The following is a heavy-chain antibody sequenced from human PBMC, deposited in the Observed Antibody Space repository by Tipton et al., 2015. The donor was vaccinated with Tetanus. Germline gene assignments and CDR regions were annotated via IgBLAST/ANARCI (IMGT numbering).Heavy chain of an antibody. J-gene: IGHJ4*02. V-gene: IGHV3-33*01. CDR2: DWYDGSKQ. CDR3: AREGSLEWLGPGDS. CDR1: GFTFNGYG. D-gene: IGHD3-3*01. Sequence: SGFTFNGYGMHWVRQAPGKGLEWLALDWYDGSKQYYADSVKGRFTISRDNSKNTGDRQMNNLRDEDTAVYYCAREGSLEWLGPGDSWGQGTLVAVSS.